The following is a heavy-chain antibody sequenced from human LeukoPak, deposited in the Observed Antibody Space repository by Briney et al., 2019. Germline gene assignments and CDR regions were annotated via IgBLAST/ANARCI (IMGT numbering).Heavy chain of an antibody. D-gene: IGHD3-10*01. Sequence: GGSLRLSCAASGFTFSSYAMSWVRQAPGKRLEWVSAISGSGGSTYYADSVKGRFTISRDNSKNTLYLQMNSLRAEDTAVYYCAKDTPQRFGELFIAYWYFDLWGRGTLVTVSS. CDR1: GFTFSSYA. V-gene: IGHV3-23*01. CDR2: ISGSGGST. J-gene: IGHJ2*01. CDR3: AKDTPQRFGELFIAYWYFDL.